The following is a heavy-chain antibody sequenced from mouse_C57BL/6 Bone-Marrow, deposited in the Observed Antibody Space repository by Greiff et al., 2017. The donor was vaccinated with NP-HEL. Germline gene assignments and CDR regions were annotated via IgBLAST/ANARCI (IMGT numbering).Heavy chain of an antibody. CDR1: GYTFTSYW. V-gene: IGHV1-55*01. J-gene: IGHJ2*01. CDR3: ARCSNYVDY. Sequence: QVQLQQPGAELVKPGASVKMSCKASGYTFTSYWITWVTQRPGQGLAWIGDIYPGSGSTNYNEKFKSKATLTVDTSSSTAYMQLSSLTSEDSAVYYCARCSNYVDYWGQGTTLTVSS. CDR2: IYPGSGST. D-gene: IGHD1-1*01.